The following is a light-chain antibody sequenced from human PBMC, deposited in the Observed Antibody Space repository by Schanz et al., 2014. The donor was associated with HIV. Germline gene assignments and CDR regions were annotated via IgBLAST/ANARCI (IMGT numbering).Light chain of an antibody. CDR1: SSNIGSVYD. J-gene: IGLJ3*02. Sequence: QSVLTQPPSVSGAPGQRVTISCTGSSSNIGSVYDVHWYQQLPGTAPKHLIFANSDRPSGVPDRFSGSKSGTSASLVISGLQSEDEADYYCAAWDDSLNGWVFGGGTKVTVL. CDR3: AAWDDSLNGWV. CDR2: ANS. V-gene: IGLV1-40*01.